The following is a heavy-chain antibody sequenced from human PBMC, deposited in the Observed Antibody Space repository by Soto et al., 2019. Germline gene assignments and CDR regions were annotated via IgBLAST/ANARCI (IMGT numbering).Heavy chain of an antibody. Sequence: ASVKVSCKVSGYTLTELSMHWVRQAPGKGPEWMGWISGNDGKTKYARKFQGRVTMTTDTSTSTAYMEMNSLRHDDTAMYYCARDHCSSTSCPFDYWGQGTLVTVSS. V-gene: IGHV1-24*01. J-gene: IGHJ4*02. CDR1: GYTLTELS. D-gene: IGHD2-2*01. CDR2: ISGNDGKT. CDR3: ARDHCSSTSCPFDY.